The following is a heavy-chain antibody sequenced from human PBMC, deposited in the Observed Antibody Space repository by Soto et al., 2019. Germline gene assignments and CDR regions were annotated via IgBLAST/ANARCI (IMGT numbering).Heavy chain of an antibody. CDR2: ISSSSSYI. CDR3: ARDRSGWLPYYYYGMDV. J-gene: IGHJ6*02. Sequence: PVGSLRLSCAASGFTFSSYSMNWVRQAPGKGLEWVSSISSSSSYIYYADSVKGRFTISRDNAKNSLYLQMNSLRAEDTAVYYCARDRSGWLPYYYYGMDVWGQGTAVTVSS. D-gene: IGHD6-19*01. V-gene: IGHV3-21*01. CDR1: GFTFSSYS.